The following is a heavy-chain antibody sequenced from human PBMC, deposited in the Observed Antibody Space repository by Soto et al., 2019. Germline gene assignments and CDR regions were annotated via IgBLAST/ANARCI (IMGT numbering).Heavy chain of an antibody. CDR1: GFTFSSYD. J-gene: IGHJ3*02. Sequence: GGSLRLSCAASGFTFSSYDMHWVRQATGKGLEWVSAIGTAGDTHYPGSVKGRFTISRENAKNSLSLQMNSLRAGDTAVYYCARSIYCSGGSCNQKAFDIWGQGTMVTVS. V-gene: IGHV3-13*01. CDR3: ARSIYCSGGSCNQKAFDI. CDR2: IGTAGDT. D-gene: IGHD2-15*01.